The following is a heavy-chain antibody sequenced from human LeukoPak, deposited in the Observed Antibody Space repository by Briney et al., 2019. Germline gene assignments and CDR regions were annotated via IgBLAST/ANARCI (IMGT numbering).Heavy chain of an antibody. CDR1: GGSISSYY. CDR3: AGSYDFWSGRGQILDP. Sequence: SETLSLTCTVPGGSISSYYWSWIRQPPGKGLEWIGYIYYSGSTNYNPSLKSRVTISVDTSKNQFSLKLSSVTAADTAVYYCAGSYDFWSGRGQILDPWGQGTLVTVSS. D-gene: IGHD3-3*01. CDR2: IYYSGST. J-gene: IGHJ5*02. V-gene: IGHV4-59*08.